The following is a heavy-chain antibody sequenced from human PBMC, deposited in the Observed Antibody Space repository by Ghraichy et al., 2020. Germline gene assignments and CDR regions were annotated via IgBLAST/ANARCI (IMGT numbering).Heavy chain of an antibody. CDR3: ARDEDV. CDR2: IHAGNGDT. Sequence: ASVKVSCKASGYTFTSYAIHWVRQAPEQGLEWVGWIHAGNGDTRFSQNFQDRVTFTRDTSASTAYMELSSLRSEDTAIYYCARDEDVWGQGTTVTVSS. CDR1: GYTFTSYA. V-gene: IGHV1-3*01. J-gene: IGHJ6*02.